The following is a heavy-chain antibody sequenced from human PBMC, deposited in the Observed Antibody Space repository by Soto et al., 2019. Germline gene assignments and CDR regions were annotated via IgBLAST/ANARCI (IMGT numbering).Heavy chain of an antibody. CDR3: ARGRGIAVARRWFDP. D-gene: IGHD6-19*01. CDR1: GGSFSGYY. Sequence: QVQLQQWGAGLLKPSETLSLTCAVYGGSFSGYYWSWIRQPPGKGLGWIGEISHSGSTNYNPPLKSRVTISVDPSKNQFSLKLSSVTAADTAVYYCARGRGIAVARRWFDPWGQGTLVTVSS. CDR2: ISHSGST. V-gene: IGHV4-34*01. J-gene: IGHJ5*02.